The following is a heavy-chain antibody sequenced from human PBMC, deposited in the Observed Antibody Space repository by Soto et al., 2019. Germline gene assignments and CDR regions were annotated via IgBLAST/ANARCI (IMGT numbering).Heavy chain of an antibody. D-gene: IGHD1-1*01. CDR3: ARGPRVSSTGTGAH. Sequence: GGSLRLSCSVSGFTFSAYWMHWVRQVPGKGLTWVSRISDDGSTATYADSVKGRFVISRDNAKNSLYLEMNTLRADDSGLYYCARGPRVSSTGTGAHWGRGXLVTVP. CDR2: ISDDGSTA. J-gene: IGHJ4*02. V-gene: IGHV3-74*01. CDR1: GFTFSAYW.